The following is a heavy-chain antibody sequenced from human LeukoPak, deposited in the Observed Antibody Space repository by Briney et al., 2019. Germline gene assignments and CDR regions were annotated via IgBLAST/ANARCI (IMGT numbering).Heavy chain of an antibody. CDR2: ISGSGGST. V-gene: IGHV3-23*01. CDR3: AKRYYQDSSGYLGSIDY. CDR1: GFTFSSHW. D-gene: IGHD3-22*01. J-gene: IGHJ4*02. Sequence: GGSLRLSCAASGFTFSSHWMNWVRQAPGKGLEWVSAISGSGGSTYYADSVKGRFTISRDNSKNTLYLQMNSLRAEDTAVYFCAKRYYQDSSGYLGSIDYWGQGTLVTVSS.